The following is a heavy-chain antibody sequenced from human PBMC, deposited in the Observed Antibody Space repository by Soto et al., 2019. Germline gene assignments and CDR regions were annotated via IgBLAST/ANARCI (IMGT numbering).Heavy chain of an antibody. V-gene: IGHV3-23*01. CDR1: GFIFSNYV. CDR2: MSGSGGST. J-gene: IGHJ1*01. Sequence: EVQLLESGGGLVQPGGSLRLSCAASGFIFSNYVMSWVRQAPGKGLEFVSAMSGSGGSTYYTDSVKGRFTISRDNSKNTLSLQMNSLRADDTAVYYCAKSVAVXXGDFQHWGXGTLVTVSS. CDR3: AKSVAVXXGDFQH.